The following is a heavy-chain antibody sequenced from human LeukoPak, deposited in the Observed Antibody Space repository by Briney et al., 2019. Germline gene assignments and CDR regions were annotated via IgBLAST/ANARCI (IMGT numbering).Heavy chain of an antibody. CDR1: GGSISSGGYS. V-gene: IGHV4-30-2*01. CDR3: AVVVLRDYFDY. CDR2: IYHSGST. Sequence: SETLCLTCAVSGGSISSGGYSWSWIRQPAGKGLEWIGYIYHSGSTYYNPSLKSRVTISVDRSKNQFSLKLSSVTAADTAVYYCAVVVLRDYFDYWGQGTLVTVSS. D-gene: IGHD2-8*01. J-gene: IGHJ4*02.